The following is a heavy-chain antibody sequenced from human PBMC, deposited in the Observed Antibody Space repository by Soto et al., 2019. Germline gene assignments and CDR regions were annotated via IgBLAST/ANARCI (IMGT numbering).Heavy chain of an antibody. V-gene: IGHV1-3*01. D-gene: IGHD3-3*01. J-gene: IGHJ6*02. CDR1: GYTFTSYA. CDR2: INAGNGNT. CDR3: ARRHPITIFGVVIDAMDV. Sequence: ASVKVSCKASGYTFTSYAMHRVRQAPGQRLEWMGWINAGNGNTKYSQKFQGRVTITRDTSASTAYMELSSLRSEDTAVYYCARRHPITIFGVVIDAMDVWGQGTTVTVSS.